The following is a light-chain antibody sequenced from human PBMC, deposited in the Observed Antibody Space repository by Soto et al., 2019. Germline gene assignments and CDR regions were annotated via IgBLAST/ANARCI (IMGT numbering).Light chain of an antibody. CDR3: QQYGSSPLYT. Sequence: EIVLTQSPGTLSLSPGERATLSCRASQSVSSSYLAWYQQKTVQAPWLLIYGASSRATGIPDRFSGSGSGTDFTLTISRLEPEDFAVYYCQQYGSSPLYTFGQGTKLEIK. J-gene: IGKJ2*01. V-gene: IGKV3-20*01. CDR1: QSVSSSY. CDR2: GAS.